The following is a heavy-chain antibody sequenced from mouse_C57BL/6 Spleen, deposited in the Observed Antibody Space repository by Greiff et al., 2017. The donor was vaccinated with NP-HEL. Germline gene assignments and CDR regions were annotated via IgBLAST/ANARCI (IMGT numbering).Heavy chain of an antibody. D-gene: IGHD1-1*01. J-gene: IGHJ2*01. CDR2: IYPRSGNT. CDR3: ARPRGSSTFDY. Sequence: QVHVKQSGAELARPGASVKLSCKASGYTFTSYGISWVKQRTGQGLEWIGEIYPRSGNTYYNEKFKGKATLTADKSSSTAYMELRSLTSEDSAVYFCARPRGSSTFDYWGQGTTLTVSS. CDR1: GYTFTSYG. V-gene: IGHV1-81*01.